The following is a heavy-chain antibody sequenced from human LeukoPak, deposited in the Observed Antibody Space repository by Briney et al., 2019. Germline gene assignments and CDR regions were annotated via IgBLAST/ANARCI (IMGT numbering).Heavy chain of an antibody. Sequence: PGGSLRLSCLASGFTFSNYWMSWVRQAAGKGLQWVAYIKQDGSEKYYVDSVKGRFTISRDNAKKSLYLQMNSLRAEDTAVYYCARDDDWNYEDYWGQGTLVTVSS. CDR2: IKQDGSEK. V-gene: IGHV3-7*01. CDR1: GFTFSNYW. D-gene: IGHD1-7*01. J-gene: IGHJ4*02. CDR3: ARDDDWNYEDY.